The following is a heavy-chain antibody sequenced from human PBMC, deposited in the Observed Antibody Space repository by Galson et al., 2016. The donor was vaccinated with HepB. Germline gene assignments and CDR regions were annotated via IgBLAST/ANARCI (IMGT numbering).Heavy chain of an antibody. V-gene: IGHV2-5*02. J-gene: IGHJ4*02. Sequence: PALVKPTQTLTLTCIFSGFSLSTSGVGVGWIRQPPGKALEWLALIYWDDDKRYSPSLKSRLTITKDTSKDQVVLTMTNMDPVDTATYYCANMGPIYYDFWSGYFRTYYFDYWGQGTLVTVSS. CDR3: ANMGPIYYDFWSGYFRTYYFDY. CDR1: GFSLSTSGVG. D-gene: IGHD3-3*01. CDR2: IYWDDDK.